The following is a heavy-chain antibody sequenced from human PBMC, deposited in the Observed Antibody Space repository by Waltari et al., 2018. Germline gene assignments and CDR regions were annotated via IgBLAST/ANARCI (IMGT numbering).Heavy chain of an antibody. CDR3: ARGIWEPGGDRYFDY. CDR2: VSGDKGKT. V-gene: IGHV1-18*04. Sequence: QVQLVQSGADVKKPGASVKVSCKTSGNTFTRSGNIRYGISWVRQAPGKGPGWMGVVSGDKGKTNYEQKFQCRVTMTTDTSTSTAYLELRSLRSDDTAVYYWARGIWEPGGDRYFDYWGQGTLVTVSS. D-gene: IGHD2-15*01. J-gene: IGHJ4*02. CDR1: GNTFTR.